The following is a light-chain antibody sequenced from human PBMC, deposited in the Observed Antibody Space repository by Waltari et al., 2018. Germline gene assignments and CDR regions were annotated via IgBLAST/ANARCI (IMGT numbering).Light chain of an antibody. CDR3: QHYVRLPAT. Sequence: IVLTQSPGTLSLSPGERDTLSCTASQTVSRTLAWYQQKPGQAPRLLIYGASIRATGIPDRFSGSGSGTDFSLTISRLEPEDFAVYYCQHYVRLPATFGQGTKVEIK. CDR1: QTVSRT. J-gene: IGKJ1*01. V-gene: IGKV3-20*01. CDR2: GAS.